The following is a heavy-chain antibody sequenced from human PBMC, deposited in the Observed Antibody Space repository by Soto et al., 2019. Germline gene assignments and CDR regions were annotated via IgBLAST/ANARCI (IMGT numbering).Heavy chain of an antibody. CDR2: IFHDGNT. D-gene: IGHD2-8*02. V-gene: IGHV4-4*02. CDR3: ARHEGWTGPDQ. Sequence: SETLSLTCAVSGASIGSGGWWSWVRQPPGKGLEWIAEIFHDGNTNYSPSLKSRVTISVDKSQNQFSLNVYSVTAADTAVYYCARHEGWTGPDQWGQGTLVTVSS. CDR1: GASIGSGGW. J-gene: IGHJ5*02.